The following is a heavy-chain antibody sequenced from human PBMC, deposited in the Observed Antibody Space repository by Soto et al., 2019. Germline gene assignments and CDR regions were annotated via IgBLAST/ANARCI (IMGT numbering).Heavy chain of an antibody. CDR1: GGSFSGYY. J-gene: IGHJ6*02. D-gene: IGHD1-26*01. CDR3: ARDDSGSSYTTRYYYYYGLDV. CDR2: INHSGST. Sequence: SETLSLTCAVYGGSFSGYYWSWIRQPPGKGLEWIGEINHSGSTNYNPSLKSRVTISVDTSKNQFSLKLSSVTAADTAVYYCARDDSGSSYTTRYYYYYGLDVWGQGTTVTVSS. V-gene: IGHV4-34*01.